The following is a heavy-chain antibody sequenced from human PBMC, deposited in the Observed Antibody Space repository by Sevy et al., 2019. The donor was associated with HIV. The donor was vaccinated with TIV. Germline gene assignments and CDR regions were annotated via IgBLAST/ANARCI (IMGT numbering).Heavy chain of an antibody. CDR2: IIYDGSMK. Sequence: GGSLRLSCAASGFTFRSYTMHWVRQAPGKGLEWVANIIYDGSMKYYADSVKGRFTISRDNSKNTLYLQMNSLSAEDTAVYYCARDQHDYAGNVRTGWFDPWGQGILVTVSS. D-gene: IGHD4-17*01. CDR3: ARDQHDYAGNVRTGWFDP. CDR1: GFTFRSYT. V-gene: IGHV3-30-3*01. J-gene: IGHJ5*02.